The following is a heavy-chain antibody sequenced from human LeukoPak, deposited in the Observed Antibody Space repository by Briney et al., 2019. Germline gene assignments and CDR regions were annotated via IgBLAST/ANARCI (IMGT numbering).Heavy chain of an antibody. V-gene: IGHV4-59*12. CDR1: GGSISSYY. Sequence: SETLSLTCTVSGGSISSYYWSWIRQPPGKGLEWIGYIYYSGTTNYNPSLKSRVTISVDTSKNQFSLKLSSVTAADTAVYYCASSSRSTSSGRIRNPYYFDYWGQGTLVTVSS. CDR2: IYYSGTT. J-gene: IGHJ4*02. CDR3: ASSSRSTSSGRIRNPYYFDY. D-gene: IGHD1-14*01.